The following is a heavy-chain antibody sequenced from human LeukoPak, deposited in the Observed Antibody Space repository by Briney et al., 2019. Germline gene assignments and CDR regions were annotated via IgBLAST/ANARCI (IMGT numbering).Heavy chain of an antibody. V-gene: IGHV3-53*01. D-gene: IGHD3-3*01. CDR1: GFTVSSNY. CDR3: ASNLRFLEWPKRDYYYYYMDV. Sequence: GGSLRLSCAASGFTVSSNYMSWVRQAPGKGLEWVSVIYSGGSTYYADSVKGRFTISRDNSKNTLYLQMNSLRAEDTAVYYCASNLRFLEWPKRDYYYYYMDVWGKGTTVTVSS. J-gene: IGHJ6*03. CDR2: IYSGGST.